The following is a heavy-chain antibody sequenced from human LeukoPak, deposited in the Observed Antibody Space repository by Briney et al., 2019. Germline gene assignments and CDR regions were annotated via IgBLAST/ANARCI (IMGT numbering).Heavy chain of an antibody. J-gene: IGHJ6*03. V-gene: IGHV4-59*01. D-gene: IGHD4-17*01. CDR2: IYSSGRT. CDR1: GGSFSGYY. CDR3: ARRRPYGDYYYYYMDV. Sequence: SETLSLTCAVYGGSFSGYYWSWIRQPPGKGLEWIGYIYSSGRTSHNPSLKSRVTISVDTSNNQFSLRLSSVTAADTAVYYCARRRPYGDYYYYYMDVWGKGTTVTVSS.